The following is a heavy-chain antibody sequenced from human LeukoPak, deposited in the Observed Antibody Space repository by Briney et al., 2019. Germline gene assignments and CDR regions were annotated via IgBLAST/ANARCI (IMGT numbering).Heavy chain of an antibody. V-gene: IGHV3-64*01. Sequence: GGSLRLSCAASGFTLSSNAMNWVRQAPGKGLEYVSGITSNGGSTYYANSVKGRFTISRDNPRNTLYLQLGSLRAEDMAVYYCARGRGFDCWGQGTLVTVSS. J-gene: IGHJ4*02. CDR3: ARGRGFDC. CDR1: GFTLSSNA. CDR2: ITSNGGST.